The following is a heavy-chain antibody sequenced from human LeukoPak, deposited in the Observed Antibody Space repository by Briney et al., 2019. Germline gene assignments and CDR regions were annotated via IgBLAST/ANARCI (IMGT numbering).Heavy chain of an antibody. V-gene: IGHV4-59*12. J-gene: IGHJ5*02. CDR3: ARGHYYHHNSNFWGWFDP. Sequence: SETLSLTCTVSGGSISSYYWSWTRQPPGKGLEFIGSTFYDGGTYYNQSLRSRVTISVDTSRNHFSLKVTSVTAADTAVYYCARGHYYHHNSNFWGWFDPWGQGTLVTVSS. CDR1: GGSISSYY. D-gene: IGHD2/OR15-2a*01. CDR2: TFYDGGT.